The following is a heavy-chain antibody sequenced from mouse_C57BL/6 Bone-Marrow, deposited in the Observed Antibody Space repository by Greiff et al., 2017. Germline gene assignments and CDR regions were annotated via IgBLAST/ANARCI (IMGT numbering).Heavy chain of an antibody. Sequence: QVQLQQPGAELVKPGASVKLSCKASGYTFTSYWMQWVKQRPGQGLEWIGEIDPSDSYTNSNQKFKGKATLTVDTSSSTADMQLSSLTSEDSAVYYCARDGTWFAYWGQGTLVTVSA. D-gene: IGHD3-3*01. V-gene: IGHV1-50*01. CDR1: GYTFTSYW. CDR3: ARDGTWFAY. CDR2: IDPSDSYT. J-gene: IGHJ3*01.